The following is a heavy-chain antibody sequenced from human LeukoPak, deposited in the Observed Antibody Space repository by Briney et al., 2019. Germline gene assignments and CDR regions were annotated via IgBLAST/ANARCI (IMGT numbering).Heavy chain of an antibody. J-gene: IGHJ4*02. Sequence: ASVKVSCKVSGYTLTELSMHWVRQAPGQGLEWMGWINPNSGGTNYAQKFQGRVTMTRDTSISTAYMELSRLRSDDTAVYYCAREPFDYGGNLDDYWGQGTLVTVSS. CDR3: AREPFDYGGNLDDY. D-gene: IGHD4-23*01. CDR1: GYTLTELS. V-gene: IGHV1-2*02. CDR2: INPNSGGT.